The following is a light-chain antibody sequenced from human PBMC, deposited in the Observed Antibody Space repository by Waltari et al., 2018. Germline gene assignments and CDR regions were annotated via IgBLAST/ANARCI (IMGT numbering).Light chain of an antibody. CDR2: GTS. Sequence: DIQMTQSPSPVSASVGARVTITCRASQDIGNRLAWYQQKPGKAPKLLIYGTSSLQTGVPSRFSGSGSGTEFTLTISSLQPEDFGTYYCQQGKSFPITFGPGTKVEIK. J-gene: IGKJ3*01. CDR3: QQGKSFPIT. CDR1: QDIGNR. V-gene: IGKV1-12*01.